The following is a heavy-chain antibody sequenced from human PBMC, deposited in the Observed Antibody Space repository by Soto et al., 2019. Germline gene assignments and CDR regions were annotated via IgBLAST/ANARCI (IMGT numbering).Heavy chain of an antibody. V-gene: IGHV3-13*04. CDR1: GFTFSSYD. D-gene: IGHD3-10*01. CDR2: IGTAGDT. Sequence: EVQLVESGGGLVQPGGSLRLSCAASGFTFSSYDMHWVRQATGKGLEWVSAIGTAGDTYYPGSVKGRFTISRENAKNSLYLQMNGLRAGDTAVYYCARGEYGSGSLLHWGQGTLVTVSS. J-gene: IGHJ4*02. CDR3: ARGEYGSGSLLH.